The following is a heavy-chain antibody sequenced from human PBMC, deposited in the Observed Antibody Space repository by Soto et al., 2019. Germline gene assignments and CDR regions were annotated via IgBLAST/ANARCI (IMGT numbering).Heavy chain of an antibody. CDR3: GRPPNLPSPYVSWFDWIGRNRYFNL. D-gene: IGHD3-10*01. Sequence: GGSLRLSCAAAGFTFSTYGMHWVRHAPGKGLEWVAVIWYDGSHKFYAGSVKGRFTISRDNSKNTLYLPMNTLRAEDTAVYFCGRPPNLPSPYVSWFDWIGRNRYFNLCGRRRLVT. V-gene: IGHV3-33*01. CDR2: IWYDGSHK. CDR1: GFTFSTYG. J-gene: IGHJ2*01.